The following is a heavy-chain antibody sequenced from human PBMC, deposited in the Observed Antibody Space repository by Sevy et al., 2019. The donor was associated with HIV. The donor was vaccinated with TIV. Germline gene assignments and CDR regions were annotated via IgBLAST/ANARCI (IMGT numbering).Heavy chain of an antibody. J-gene: IGHJ3*02. V-gene: IGHV3-30*04. Sequence: GGSLRLSCAASGFTFSNYAMHWVRQAPGKGLEWVAVISLDGRNTYYIDSVKGRFTISRANSRNTLYLQVNSLRTEDTAVYYCARPMYSTSWDDAFHIWGQGTMVTVSS. CDR1: GFTFSNYA. CDR3: ARPMYSTSWDDAFHI. D-gene: IGHD2-2*01. CDR2: ISLDGRNT.